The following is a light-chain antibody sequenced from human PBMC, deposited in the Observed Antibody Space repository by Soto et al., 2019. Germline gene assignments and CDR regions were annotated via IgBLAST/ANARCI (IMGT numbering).Light chain of an antibody. J-gene: IGKJ2*01. CDR3: HQYHSPPQT. V-gene: IGKV3-20*01. CDR2: AAS. Sequence: EIVLMQSTGTLSLSPCEIATLSCSSSQTMTRAYVAWYQQKPGQAPRLLIYAASYRATGISDKFSGSGSGTDFSLTISRLEPEDSAVYYCHQYHSPPQTFGQGTKVDIK. CDR1: QTMTRAY.